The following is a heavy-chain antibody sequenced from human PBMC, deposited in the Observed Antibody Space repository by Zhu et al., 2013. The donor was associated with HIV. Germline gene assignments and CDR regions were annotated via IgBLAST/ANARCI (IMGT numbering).Heavy chain of an antibody. Sequence: QVQLVQSGAEVKKPGASVKVSCKASGYTFSNYVMHWVRQAPGQRLEWMGWINAGNGNTKYSQKFQGRVTITRDTSATTAYMELSSLRSEDTAVYYCAREVLAGRGAVVPTPWGQGTLVHRLL. J-gene: IGHJ5*02. CDR1: GYTFSNYV. V-gene: IGHV1-3*01. D-gene: IGHD2-15*01. CDR2: INAGNGNT. CDR3: AREVLAGRGAVVPTP.